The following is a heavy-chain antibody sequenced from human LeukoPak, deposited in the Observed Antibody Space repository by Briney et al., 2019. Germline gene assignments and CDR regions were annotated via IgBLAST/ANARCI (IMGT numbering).Heavy chain of an antibody. CDR3: ARQTGSGLFSLP. CDR1: GDSISSSDCY. CDR2: IYFSGGT. V-gene: IGHV4-39*01. J-gene: IGHJ4*02. Sequence: SETLSLTCTVSGDSISSSDCYWGWIRQPPGKGLEWIGSIYFSGGTYYNASLKSRVTISVDTSKNQFSLKLSSVTAADTAVYYCARQTGSGLFSLPGGQGTLVTVSS. D-gene: IGHD3-10*01.